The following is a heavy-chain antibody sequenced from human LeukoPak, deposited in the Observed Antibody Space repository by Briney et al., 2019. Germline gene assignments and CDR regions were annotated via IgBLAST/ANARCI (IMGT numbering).Heavy chain of an antibody. V-gene: IGHV4-39*07. J-gene: IGHJ4*02. D-gene: IGHD6-13*01. Sequence: SETLSLTCTVSGGSISSSSYYWGWIRQPPGKGLEWIGSIYYSGSTYYKPSLKSRVTISVDTSKNQFSLKLSSVTAADTAVYYCAREAAAGTLDYWGQGTLVTVSS. CDR2: IYYSGST. CDR3: AREAAAGTLDY. CDR1: GGSISSSSYY.